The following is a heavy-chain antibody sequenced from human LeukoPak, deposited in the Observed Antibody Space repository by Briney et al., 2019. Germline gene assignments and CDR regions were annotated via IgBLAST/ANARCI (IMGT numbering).Heavy chain of an antibody. CDR1: GGSFSGYY. D-gene: IGHD2-2*02. CDR2: INHGGRT. Sequence: MPSETLSLTCVVSGGSFSGYYWSWIRQPPGKGLEWIGEINHGGRTNYSPSLKSRVTISVDTSKNQFSLNLSSVTAADTAVYYCARGLELGYRSGASCYIWFDPWGQGTLVTVSS. V-gene: IGHV4-34*01. CDR3: ARGLELGYRSGASCYIWFDP. J-gene: IGHJ5*02.